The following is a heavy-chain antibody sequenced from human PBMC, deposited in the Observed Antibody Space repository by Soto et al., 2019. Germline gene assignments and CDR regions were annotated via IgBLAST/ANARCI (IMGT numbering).Heavy chain of an antibody. J-gene: IGHJ4*02. CDR1: GYRFTTYV. V-gene: IGHV1-3*04. Sequence: XSVKVSCKASGYRFTTYVIRWGRQATGQGLEWMGWINTGNGNTQYSQNFRDRVTLTRDPSASTAYMELRSLRSEDTAVYYCARDPGKMATIRASYFDYWGLGTLVTVSS. D-gene: IGHD2-8*01. CDR2: INTGNGNT. CDR3: ARDPGKMATIRASYFDY.